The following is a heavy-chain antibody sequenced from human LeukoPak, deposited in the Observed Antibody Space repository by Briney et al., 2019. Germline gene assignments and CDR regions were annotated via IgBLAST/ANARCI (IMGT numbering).Heavy chain of an antibody. D-gene: IGHD3-22*01. J-gene: IGHJ5*02. V-gene: IGHV3-74*01. CDR1: GGTFSSYW. CDR3: VRDAVPPGEYDSRGYYPYNWFDP. Sequence: GSLRLSCAASGGTFSSYWISWVRQAPGKGLVWVSRIKSDVGRTSYADSVKCGVTISTDKAKSTLYMQMNSLRAEDTAVYYCVRDAVPPGEYDSRGYYPYNWFDPWGQGTLVTVSS. CDR2: IKSDVGRT.